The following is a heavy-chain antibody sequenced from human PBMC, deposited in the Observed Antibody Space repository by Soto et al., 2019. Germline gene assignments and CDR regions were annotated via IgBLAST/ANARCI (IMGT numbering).Heavy chain of an antibody. D-gene: IGHD3-22*01. Sequence: PSETLSLTCTVSGGSISSYYWSWIRQPPGKGLEWIGYIYYSGSTNYNPSLKSRVTISVDTSKNQFSLKLGSVTAADTAVYYCARDLNPPNYYDSSRRSFDYWGQGTLVTVSS. V-gene: IGHV4-59*01. CDR2: IYYSGST. CDR1: GGSISSYY. CDR3: ARDLNPPNYYDSSRRSFDY. J-gene: IGHJ4*02.